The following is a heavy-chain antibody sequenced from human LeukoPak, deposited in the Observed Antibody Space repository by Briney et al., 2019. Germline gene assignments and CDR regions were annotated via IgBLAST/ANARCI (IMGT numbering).Heavy chain of an antibody. Sequence: PSETLSLTCTVSGGSISSSSYYWGWIRQPPGKGLEWIGSIYYSGSTYYNPSLKSRVTISVDTSKNQFSLKLSSVTAADTAVYYCASVVVSAINWFDPWGQETLVTVSS. D-gene: IGHD2-15*01. CDR1: GGSISSSSYY. CDR2: IYYSGST. V-gene: IGHV4-39*01. CDR3: ASVVVSAINWFDP. J-gene: IGHJ5*02.